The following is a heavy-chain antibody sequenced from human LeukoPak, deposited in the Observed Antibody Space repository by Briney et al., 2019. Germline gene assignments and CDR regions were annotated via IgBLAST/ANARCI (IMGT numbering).Heavy chain of an antibody. Sequence: SVKVSCKASGGTFSSYAISWVRQAPGQGLEWMGRIIPILGIANYAQKFQGRVTITADKSTSTAYMELSSLRSEDTAVYYCAKDQLSGTMIDWGQGTLVTVSS. D-gene: IGHD3-22*01. CDR2: IIPILGIA. J-gene: IGHJ4*02. V-gene: IGHV1-69*04. CDR1: GGTFSSYA. CDR3: AKDQLSGTMID.